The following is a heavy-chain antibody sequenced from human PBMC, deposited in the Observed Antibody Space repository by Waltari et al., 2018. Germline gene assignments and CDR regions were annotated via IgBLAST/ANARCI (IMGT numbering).Heavy chain of an antibody. D-gene: IGHD3-22*01. CDR2: IYYSGST. CDR3: ARGRYDSSGLGN. J-gene: IGHJ4*02. CDR1: GGSISSYY. V-gene: IGHV4-59*01. Sequence: QVQLQESGPGLVKPSETLSLTCTVSGGSISSYYWSWIRQPPGKGLEWIGYIYYSGSTNYNPSLKSRVTISVDTSKNQFSLKLSSVTAADTAVSYCARGRYDSSGLGNWGQGTLVTVSS.